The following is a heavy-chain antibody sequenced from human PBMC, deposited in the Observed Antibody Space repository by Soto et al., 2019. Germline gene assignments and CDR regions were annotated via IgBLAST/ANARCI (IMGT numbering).Heavy chain of an antibody. D-gene: IGHD3-16*02. CDR2: IYYRGNA. J-gene: IGHJ4*02. CDR3: AREGALAIVSSYFDS. V-gene: IGHV4-39*02. CDR1: DDSINSDKYY. Sequence: SETLSLTCSVSDDSINSDKYYWGWIRQPPGKGLEWIGSIYYRGNAYYNPSLQTRVTISLDKSKSQFSLKLNSVTAADAAVYFCAREGALAIVSSYFDSWGQRAPVTVSS.